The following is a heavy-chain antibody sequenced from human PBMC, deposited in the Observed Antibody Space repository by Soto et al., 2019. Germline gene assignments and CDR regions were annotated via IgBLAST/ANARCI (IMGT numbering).Heavy chain of an antibody. CDR3: ARGSKQWLPTCFDY. V-gene: IGHV4-34*01. CDR2: INHSGST. Sequence: QVQLQQWGAGLLKPSETLSLTCAVYGGSFSGYYWSWIRQPPGKGLEWIGEINHSGSTNYNPSLKRRVTISVDTSKNQFSLKLSSVTAADTAVYYCARGSKQWLPTCFDYWGQGTLVTVSS. D-gene: IGHD6-19*01. CDR1: GGSFSGYY. J-gene: IGHJ4*02.